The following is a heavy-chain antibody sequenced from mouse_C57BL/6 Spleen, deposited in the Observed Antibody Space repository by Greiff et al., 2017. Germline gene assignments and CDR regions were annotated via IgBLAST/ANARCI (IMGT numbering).Heavy chain of an antibody. V-gene: IGHV5-9-1*02. D-gene: IGHD1-1*01. Sequence: DVMLVESGEGLVKPGGSLKLSCAASGFTFSSYAMSWVRQTPEKRLEWVAYISSGGDYIYYADTVKGRFTISRDNARNTLYLQMSSLKSEDTAMYYCTREDYGSSPAWFAYWGQGTLVTVSA. CDR3: TREDYGSSPAWFAY. CDR1: GFTFSSYA. J-gene: IGHJ3*01. CDR2: ISSGGDYI.